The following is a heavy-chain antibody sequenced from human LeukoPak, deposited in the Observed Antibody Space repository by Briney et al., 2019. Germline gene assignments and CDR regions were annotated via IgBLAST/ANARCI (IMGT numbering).Heavy chain of an antibody. CDR1: GGSISSSSYY. CDR3: ARHRGYSRSADY. CDR2: IYYSGST. V-gene: IGHV4-39*01. J-gene: IGHJ4*02. D-gene: IGHD6-13*01. Sequence: PSETLSLTCTVSGGSISSSSYYWGWIRQPPGKGLEWIGSIYYSGSTYYNPSLKSRVTISVDTSKNQFSLKLSSVTAADTAVYYCARHRGYSRSADYWGQGTLVTVSS.